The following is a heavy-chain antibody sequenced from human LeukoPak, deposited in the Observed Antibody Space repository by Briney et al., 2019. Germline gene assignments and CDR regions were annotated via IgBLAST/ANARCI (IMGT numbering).Heavy chain of an antibody. D-gene: IGHD2-15*01. CDR3: ARGWQGWFDP. V-gene: IGHV4-39*07. CDR2: IYYSGST. J-gene: IGHJ5*02. Sequence: SETLSLTCTVSGGSISSSSYYWGWIRQPPGKGLEWIGSIYYSGSTYYNPSLKSRVTISVDTSKNQFSLKLSSVTAADTAVYYCARGWQGWFDPWGQGTLVTVSS. CDR1: GGSISSSSYY.